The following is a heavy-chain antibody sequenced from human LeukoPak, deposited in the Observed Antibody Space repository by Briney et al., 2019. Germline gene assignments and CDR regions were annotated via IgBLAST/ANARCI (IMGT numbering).Heavy chain of an antibody. J-gene: IGHJ5*02. CDR2: ISAYNGNT. CDR3: ARGDYVWTPPFDP. D-gene: IGHD3-16*01. V-gene: IGHV1-18*01. CDR1: GYTFTSYG. Sequence: AASVTVSFKASGYTFTSYGISWVRQAPGQGLEWMGWISAYNGNTNYAQKLQGRVTMTTDTSTSTAYMELRSLRSDDTAVYYCARGDYVWTPPFDPWGQGTLVTVSS.